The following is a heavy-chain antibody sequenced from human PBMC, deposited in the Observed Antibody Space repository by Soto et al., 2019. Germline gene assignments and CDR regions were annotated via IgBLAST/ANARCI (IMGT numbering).Heavy chain of an antibody. J-gene: IGHJ3*02. CDR3: ARDDYDFWSGYPGGDAFDI. D-gene: IGHD3-3*01. V-gene: IGHV3-21*01. CDR1: GFTFSSYS. Sequence: EVQLVESGGGLVKPGGSLRLSCAASGFTFSSYSMNWVRQAPGKGLEWVSSISSSSSYIYYADSVKGRFTISRDNAKNSLYLQINRLRAEDTAVYYCARDDYDFWSGYPGGDAFDIWGQETMVTVSS. CDR2: ISSSSSYI.